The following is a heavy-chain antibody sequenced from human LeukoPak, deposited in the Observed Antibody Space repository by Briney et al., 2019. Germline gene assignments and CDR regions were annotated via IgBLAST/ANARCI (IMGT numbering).Heavy chain of an antibody. D-gene: IGHD4-17*01. V-gene: IGHV4-38-2*02. J-gene: IGHJ6*03. CDR2: IYHSGST. CDR1: GYSISSGYY. CDR3: ARGKIDYGDSGDYYYMDV. Sequence: SETLSLTCTVSGYSISSGYYWGWIRQPPGKGLEWIGSIYHSGSTYYNPSLKSRVTISVDTSKNQFSLKLSSVTAADTAVYYCARGKIDYGDSGDYYYMDVWGKGTTVTISS.